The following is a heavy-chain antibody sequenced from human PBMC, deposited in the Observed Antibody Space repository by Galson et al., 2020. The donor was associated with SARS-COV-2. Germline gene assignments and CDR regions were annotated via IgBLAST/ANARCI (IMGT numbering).Heavy chain of an antibody. CDR3: ARVLGTAGAWSFYY. D-gene: IGHD6-13*01. V-gene: IGHV4-4*07. CDR2: IYTSGST. J-gene: IGHJ4*02. Sequence: ASETLSLTCTVSGGSISSYYWSWIRQPAGKGLEWIGRIYTSGSTNYNPSLKSRVTMSVDTSKNQFSLKLSSVTAADTAVYYCARVLGTAGAWSFYYWGQGTLVTVSS. CDR1: GGSISSYY.